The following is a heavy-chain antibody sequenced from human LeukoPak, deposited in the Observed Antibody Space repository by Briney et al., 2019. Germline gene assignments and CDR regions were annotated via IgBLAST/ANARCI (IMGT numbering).Heavy chain of an antibody. V-gene: IGHV4-59*08. D-gene: IGHD3-22*01. CDR3: ARHGPYDSSGYYDY. CDR2: IYYSGST. J-gene: IGHJ4*02. Sequence: SETLSLTCTVSGGSISSYYWSWIRQPPGKGLEWIGYIYYSGSTNYNPSLKSRVTISVDTSKNQFSLKLSSMTAADTAVYYCARHGPYDSSGYYDYWGQGTLVTVSS. CDR1: GGSISSYY.